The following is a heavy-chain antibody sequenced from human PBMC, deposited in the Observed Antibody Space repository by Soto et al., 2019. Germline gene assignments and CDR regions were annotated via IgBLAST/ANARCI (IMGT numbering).Heavy chain of an antibody. D-gene: IGHD3-22*01. CDR3: AKVHYSDSGDYLDY. Sequence: QVQLVESGGGVVQPGRSLRLSCAASGFTFSSYGMHWVRQAPGKGLEWVAFISYDGRNKYSADSVKGRFSISRDNSKNTLYLQMNSLRAEATAVYYCAKVHYSDSGDYLDYWGQGTLVTVSS. CDR2: ISYDGRNK. J-gene: IGHJ4*02. CDR1: GFTFSSYG. V-gene: IGHV3-30*18.